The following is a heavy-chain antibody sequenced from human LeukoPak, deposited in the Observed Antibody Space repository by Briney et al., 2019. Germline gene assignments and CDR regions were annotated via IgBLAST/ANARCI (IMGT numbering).Heavy chain of an antibody. V-gene: IGHV3-23*01. J-gene: IGHJ4*02. CDR1: GFTFSSYA. Sequence: QTGGSLRLSCAASGFTFSSYAMSWVRQAPGKGLEWVSAISGSGGSTYYADSVKGRFTISRDNSKNTLYLQMNSLRAEDTAVYYCASLLGDYVEGGFDYWGQGTLVTASS. CDR2: ISGSGGST. D-gene: IGHD4-17*01. CDR3: ASLLGDYVEGGFDY.